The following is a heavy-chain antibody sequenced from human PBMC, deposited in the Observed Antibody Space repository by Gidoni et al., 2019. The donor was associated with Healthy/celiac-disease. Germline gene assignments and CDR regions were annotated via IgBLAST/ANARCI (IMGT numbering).Heavy chain of an antibody. V-gene: IGHV1-2*02. CDR3: ASGLELTYYYYGMDV. CDR2: INPNSGGT. J-gene: IGHJ6*02. D-gene: IGHD1-7*01. CDR1: GYTFTGYY. Sequence: QVQLVQSGAEVKQSGASVKDSCKASGYTFTGYYMHWVRQAPGQGLEWMGWINPNSGGTNYAQKFQGRVTMTRDTSISTAYMELSRLRSDDTAVYYCASGLELTYYYYGMDVWGQGTTVTVSS.